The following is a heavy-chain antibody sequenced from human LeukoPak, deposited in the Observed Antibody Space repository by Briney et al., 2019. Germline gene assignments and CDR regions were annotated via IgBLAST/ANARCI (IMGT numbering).Heavy chain of an antibody. CDR1: GYTFTTYD. J-gene: IGHJ1*01. V-gene: IGHV1-8*01. Sequence: ASVEVSCKASGYTFTTYDINWVRQATGQGLEWMGWMNPNNGNTGSPQKFQGRVTMTRNTSISTAYMELSSLRSEDTAVYYCARRLLAAAGHFQHWGQGTLVTVSS. D-gene: IGHD6-13*01. CDR2: MNPNNGNT. CDR3: ARRLLAAAGHFQH.